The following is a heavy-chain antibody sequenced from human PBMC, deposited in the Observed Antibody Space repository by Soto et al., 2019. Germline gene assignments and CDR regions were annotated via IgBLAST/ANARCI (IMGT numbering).Heavy chain of an antibody. Sequence: QVQLVQSGAEVKKPGASVKVSCKASGYTFFTYGINWVRQAPGQGLEWMGWIDSYNGNTKYAQRLQGRVTMTTDTSTTTAYMELRNLRSEDTALDYCARRANRMTTSDYWGQGTLVTVSS. CDR1: GYTFFTYG. CDR2: IDSYNGNT. J-gene: IGHJ4*02. D-gene: IGHD4-17*01. V-gene: IGHV1-18*01. CDR3: ARRANRMTTSDY.